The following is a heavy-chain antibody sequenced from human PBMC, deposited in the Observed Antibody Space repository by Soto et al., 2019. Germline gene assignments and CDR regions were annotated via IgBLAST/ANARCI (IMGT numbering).Heavy chain of an antibody. Sequence: ASVKVSCKASGGTFSSYAISWVRQAPGQGLEWMGGIIPIFGTANYAQKFQGRVTITADESTSTAYMELSSLRSEDTAVYYCASRAGYYDSSGYYYGYWGQGTLVTVSS. CDR1: GGTFSSYA. V-gene: IGHV1-69*13. D-gene: IGHD3-22*01. CDR2: IIPIFGTA. J-gene: IGHJ4*02. CDR3: ASRAGYYDSSGYYYGY.